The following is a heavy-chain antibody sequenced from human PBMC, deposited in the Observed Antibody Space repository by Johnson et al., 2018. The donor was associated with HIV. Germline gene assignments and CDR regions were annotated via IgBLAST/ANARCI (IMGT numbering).Heavy chain of an antibody. CDR2: ISAFGLTM. V-gene: IGHV3-11*04. J-gene: IGHJ3*02. Sequence: QVQLVESGGGLVEPGGSLRLSCTASGFSFGDYYMGWIRQAPGKGLEWISYISAFGLTMSYADSVKGRFTISRDNSKNTLYLQMNSLRAEDTAVYYCARDPSDYDSSGIALRNDAFDIWGQGTMVTVSS. CDR1: GFSFGDYY. CDR3: ARDPSDYDSSGIALRNDAFDI. D-gene: IGHD3-22*01.